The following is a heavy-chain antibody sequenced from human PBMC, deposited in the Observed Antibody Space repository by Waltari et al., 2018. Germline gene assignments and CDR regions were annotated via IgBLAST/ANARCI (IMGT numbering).Heavy chain of an antibody. J-gene: IGHJ6*03. D-gene: IGHD3-22*01. CDR1: GGSIRSYY. V-gene: IGHV4-59*01. CDR3: ARGVTMIVGEVAYYYYMDV. Sequence: QVQLQESGPGLVKPSETLSLTCTVSGGSIRSYYWSWIRPTPGTGLEWIGYIYYSGSTNYNPSLKSRVTISVDTSKNQFSLKLSSVTAADTAVYYCARGVTMIVGEVAYYYYMDVWGKGTTVTVSS. CDR2: IYYSGST.